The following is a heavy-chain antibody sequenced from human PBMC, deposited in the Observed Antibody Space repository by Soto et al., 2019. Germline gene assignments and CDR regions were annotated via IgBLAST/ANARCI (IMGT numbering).Heavy chain of an antibody. CDR2: ISWNSGSI. J-gene: IGHJ3*02. CDR3: AKDMGSRSWTSPHAFDI. D-gene: IGHD6-13*01. V-gene: IGHV3-9*01. CDR1: GFTFDDYA. Sequence: EVQLVESGGGLVQPGRSLRLSCAASGFTFDDYAMHWVRQAPGKGLEWVSGISWNSGSIGYADSVKGRFTISRDNAKTSLYLQMNSLRAEDTALYYCAKDMGSRSWTSPHAFDIWGQGTMVTVSS.